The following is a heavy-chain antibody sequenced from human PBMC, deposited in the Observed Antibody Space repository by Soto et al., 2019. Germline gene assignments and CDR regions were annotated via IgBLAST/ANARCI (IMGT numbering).Heavy chain of an antibody. D-gene: IGHD6-19*01. CDR1: GCSISRYY. V-gene: IGHV4-59*08. J-gene: IGHJ4*02. CDR3: ARHESSGWYYFDY. CDR2: IYNSGST. Sequence: SETLSLTCTVSGCSISRYYWSWIRQPPGKGLEWIGYIYNSGSTNYNPSLKSRVTISVDMSKNQFSLKLNSVTAADTAVYYCARHESSGWYYFDYWGQGTLVTVSS.